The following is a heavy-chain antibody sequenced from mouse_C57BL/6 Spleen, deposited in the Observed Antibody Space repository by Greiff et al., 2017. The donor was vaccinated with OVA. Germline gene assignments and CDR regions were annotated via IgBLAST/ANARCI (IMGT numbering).Heavy chain of an antibody. CDR2: INPNNGGT. D-gene: IGHD1-1*01. CDR3: ARSPSYYGSSYGYFDV. V-gene: IGHV1-22*01. CDR1: GYTFTDYN. J-gene: IGHJ1*03. Sequence: EVQLQQSGPELVKPGASVKMSCKASGYTFTDYNMHWVKQSHGKSLEWIGYINPNNGGTSYNQKFKGKATLTVNKSSSTAYMELRSLTSEDSAVYYCARSPSYYGSSYGYFDVWGTGTTVTVSS.